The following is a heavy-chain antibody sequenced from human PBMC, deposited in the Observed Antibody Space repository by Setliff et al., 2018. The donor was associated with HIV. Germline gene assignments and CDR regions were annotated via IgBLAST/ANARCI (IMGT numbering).Heavy chain of an antibody. CDR2: ITYSGSA. CDR3: VRDDYDYNGKGFDY. D-gene: IGHD5-12*01. Sequence: SETLSLTCTVSGGSISSDDYYWNWIRQPPGKGLEWIGYITYSGSAYYNPSLKSRVTISIDTSNNQISLRLSSVTAADTAMYYCVRDDYDYNGKGFDYWGPGTLVTAPQ. J-gene: IGHJ4*02. CDR1: GGSISSDDYY. V-gene: IGHV4-30-4*08.